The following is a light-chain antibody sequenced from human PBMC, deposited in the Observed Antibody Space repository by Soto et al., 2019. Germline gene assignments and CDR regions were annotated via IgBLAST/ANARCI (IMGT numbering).Light chain of an antibody. CDR1: QAIRDD. J-gene: IGKJ1*01. CDR2: VTS. V-gene: IGKV1-17*01. Sequence: DIQMTQSPSSLSASVGDRVTITCRASQAIRDDLAWYQQKPGKAPKRLIYVTSSLQSGVPSRFSGSGYGTEFTLTISSLQPEDFAAYYCLQHNTYPRTFGQGTIVEMK. CDR3: LQHNTYPRT.